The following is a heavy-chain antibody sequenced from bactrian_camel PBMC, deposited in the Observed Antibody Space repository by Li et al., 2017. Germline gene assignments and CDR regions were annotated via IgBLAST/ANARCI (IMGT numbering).Heavy chain of an antibody. CDR1: TYTGSRQC. Sequence: HVQLVESGGGSVEAGGSLTLSCESSTYTGSRQCMGWFRQAPGKEREGVAFFRISPTGPRPNLADSVKGRFTISRNTAQKTMTLQMNSLTPEDTGKYYCAASGAVPCGLDPHQYHVWGQGTQVTVS. D-gene: IGHD2*01. V-gene: IGHV3S68*01. J-gene: IGHJ4*01. CDR3: AASGAVPCGLDPHQYHV. CDR2: ISPTGPRP.